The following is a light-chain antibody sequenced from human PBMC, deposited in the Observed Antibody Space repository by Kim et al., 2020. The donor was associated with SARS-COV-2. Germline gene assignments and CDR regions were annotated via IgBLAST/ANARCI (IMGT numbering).Light chain of an antibody. Sequence: SYELTQPPSVSMSPGQTARITCTGDALPKQYVYWYQQKPGQAPVVVLYKDTERPSGIPERFSGSTSGTTVTLTIRGVQAEDEADYYCQSADSSGTYYAFGTGTKVTVL. CDR2: KDT. CDR1: ALPKQY. CDR3: QSADSSGTYYA. V-gene: IGLV3-25*03. J-gene: IGLJ1*01.